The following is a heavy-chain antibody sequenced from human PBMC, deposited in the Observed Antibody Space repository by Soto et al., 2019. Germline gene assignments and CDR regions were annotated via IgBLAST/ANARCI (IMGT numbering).Heavy chain of an antibody. V-gene: IGHV1-2*02. CDR3: ARWWPYYYDSSDYGMDV. CDR1: GYTFTGYY. J-gene: IGHJ6*02. CDR2: INPNSGGT. D-gene: IGHD3-22*01. Sequence: ASVKVSCKASGYTFTGYYMHWVRQAPGQGLEWMGWINPNSGGTNYAQKFQGRVTMTRDTSISTAYMELSRLRSDDTAVYYCARWWPYYYDSSDYGMDVWGQGTTVTSP.